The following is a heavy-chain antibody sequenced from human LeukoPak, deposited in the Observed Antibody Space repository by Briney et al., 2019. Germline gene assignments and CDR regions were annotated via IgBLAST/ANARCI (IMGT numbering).Heavy chain of an antibody. J-gene: IGHJ4*02. CDR2: IKQDGSEK. Sequence: GESLKISCAASGFTFSRHWMSWVRQAPGKGLEWVANIKQDGSEKNYVDSVKGRFTISRDNARNSLYLQMNSLRAEDTAMYYCYSATPDYWGQGTLVTVSS. D-gene: IGHD2-15*01. CDR1: GFTFSRHW. CDR3: YSATPDY. V-gene: IGHV3-7*01.